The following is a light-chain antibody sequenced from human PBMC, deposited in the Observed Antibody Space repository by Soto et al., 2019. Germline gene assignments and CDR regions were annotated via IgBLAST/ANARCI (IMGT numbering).Light chain of an antibody. CDR1: SSDVGSYNF. CDR2: EVS. V-gene: IGLV2-23*02. J-gene: IGLJ2*01. Sequence: QSALTQPASVSGSPGQSITISCTGTSSDVGSYNFVSWYQQHPGKAPKVLIYEVSKRPSGVSSRFSGSKSAYTASLTISGLQAEDEADYYCCSYAGGGTFEVLFGGGTKVTVL. CDR3: CSYAGGGTFEVL.